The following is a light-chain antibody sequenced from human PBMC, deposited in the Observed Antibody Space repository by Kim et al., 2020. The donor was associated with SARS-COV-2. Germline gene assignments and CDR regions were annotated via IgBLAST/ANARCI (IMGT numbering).Light chain of an antibody. Sequence: PGERATLSCRASQSVRSYLGWYRQKPGQAPRLLIYDTSNRAPGIPARFSGSGSGTDFTLTISSLEPEDFAIYYCQQRSGWPLTFGGGTKVDIK. CDR2: DTS. V-gene: IGKV3-11*01. CDR3: QQRSGWPLT. J-gene: IGKJ4*01. CDR1: QSVRSY.